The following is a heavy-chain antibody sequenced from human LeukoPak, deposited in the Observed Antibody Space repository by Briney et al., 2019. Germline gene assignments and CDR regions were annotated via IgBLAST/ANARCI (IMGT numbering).Heavy chain of an antibody. CDR2: IKQDGSEK. Sequence: PGGSLRLSCAASGFTFSSYWMSWVRQAPGKGLEWVANIKQDGSEKYYVDSVKGRFTISRDNAKNSLYLQLNSLRAEDTGVYYCARVRTEWYIDLWGRGTLVIVSS. V-gene: IGHV3-7*01. J-gene: IGHJ2*01. CDR3: ARVRTEWYIDL. D-gene: IGHD1-1*01. CDR1: GFTFSSYW.